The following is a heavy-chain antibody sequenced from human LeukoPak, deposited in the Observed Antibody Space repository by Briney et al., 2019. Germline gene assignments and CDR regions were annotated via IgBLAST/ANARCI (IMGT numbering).Heavy chain of an antibody. V-gene: IGHV1-2*02. Sequence: GASVKVSCKASGYTFTGYYMHWVRQAPGQGLEWMGWINPNSGGTNYAQKFQGRVTMTRDTSSSTAYMELSRLRSDDTTVYYCARDRKPYYYDSSGYLDWGQGTLVTVSS. J-gene: IGHJ4*02. CDR2: INPNSGGT. CDR1: GYTFTGYY. CDR3: ARDRKPYYYDSSGYLD. D-gene: IGHD3-22*01.